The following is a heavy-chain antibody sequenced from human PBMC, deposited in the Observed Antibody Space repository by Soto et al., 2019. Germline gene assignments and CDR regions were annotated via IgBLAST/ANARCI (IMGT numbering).Heavy chain of an antibody. CDR2: FDPEDGET. V-gene: IGHV1-24*01. Sequence: ASVKVSCKVSGYTLTELSMHWVRQAPGKGLEWMGGFDPEDGETIYAQKFQGRVTMTEDTSTDTAYMELSSLRSEDTAVCYCATDLAYSSGWYYDYWGQGTLVTVSS. CDR1: GYTLTELS. D-gene: IGHD6-19*01. CDR3: ATDLAYSSGWYYDY. J-gene: IGHJ4*02.